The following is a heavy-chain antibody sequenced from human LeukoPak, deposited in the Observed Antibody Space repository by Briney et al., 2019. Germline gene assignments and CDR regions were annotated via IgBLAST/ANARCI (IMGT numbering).Heavy chain of an antibody. J-gene: IGHJ4*02. CDR3: ARTAQVAGRRNQGGHFDS. Sequence: GGSLRLSCAASEFTFSNYAMSWVRQAPGKGLEWVSILSGSGGSIYYADSVKGRVTISRDNSKNTHYLQMNSLRPEDTAVYYCARTAQVAGRRNQGGHFDSWGQGTLVTVSS. CDR1: EFTFSNYA. D-gene: IGHD1-14*01. CDR2: LSGSGGSI. V-gene: IGHV3-23*01.